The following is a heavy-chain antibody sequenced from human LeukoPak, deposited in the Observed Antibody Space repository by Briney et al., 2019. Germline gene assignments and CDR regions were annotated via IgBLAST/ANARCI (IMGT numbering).Heavy chain of an antibody. CDR1: GYTFTGYY. J-gene: IGHJ4*02. CDR3: ARDDVAVETGFDY. Sequence: GASVKVSCKASGYTFTGYYMHWVRQAPGQGLEWMGWINPNSGGTNYAQKFQGRVTMTRDTSISTAYMELSRLRSDDTAVYYCARDDVAVETGFDYWGQGTLVTVSS. D-gene: IGHD6-19*01. CDR2: INPNSGGT. V-gene: IGHV1-2*02.